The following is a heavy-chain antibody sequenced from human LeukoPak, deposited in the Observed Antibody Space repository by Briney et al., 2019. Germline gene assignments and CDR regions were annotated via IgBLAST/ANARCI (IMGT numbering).Heavy chain of an antibody. Sequence: ASVKVSCKASGYTLTGYYMHWVRQAPGQGLEWMGWINPNSGGTNYAQKFQGRVTMTRDTSISTAYMELSRLRSDDTAVYYCARVPPYIVVVPAAMSGFDPWGQGTLVTVSS. CDR3: ARVPPYIVVVPAAMSGFDP. CDR2: INPNSGGT. J-gene: IGHJ5*02. D-gene: IGHD2-2*01. CDR1: GYTLTGYY. V-gene: IGHV1-2*02.